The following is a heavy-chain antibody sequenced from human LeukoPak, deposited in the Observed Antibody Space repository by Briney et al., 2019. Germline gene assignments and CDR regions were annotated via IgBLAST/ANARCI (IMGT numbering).Heavy chain of an antibody. Sequence: ASVKVSCKASGYTFTSYYMHWVRQAPGQGLEWMGIIDPSGGSTSYAQKFQGRVTMTRDTSTSTVYMELSSLRSEDTAVYYCARDILMATIDDWGQGTLVTVSS. J-gene: IGHJ4*02. CDR3: ARDILMATIDD. D-gene: IGHD5-24*01. V-gene: IGHV1-46*01. CDR1: GYTFTSYY. CDR2: IDPSGGST.